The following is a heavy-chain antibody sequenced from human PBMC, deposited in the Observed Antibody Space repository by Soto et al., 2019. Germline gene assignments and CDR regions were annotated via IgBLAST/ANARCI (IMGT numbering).Heavy chain of an antibody. Sequence: GGSLRLSCAASGFTFSNAWMSWVRQAPGKGLEWVGRIKSKTDGGTTDYAAPVKGRFTISRDDSKNTLYLQMNSLKTEDTAVYYCTTGDSEYSSGWYSDYYMDVWGKGTTVTVSS. D-gene: IGHD6-19*01. CDR3: TTGDSEYSSGWYSDYYMDV. CDR2: IKSKTDGGTT. CDR1: GFTFSNAW. J-gene: IGHJ6*03. V-gene: IGHV3-15*01.